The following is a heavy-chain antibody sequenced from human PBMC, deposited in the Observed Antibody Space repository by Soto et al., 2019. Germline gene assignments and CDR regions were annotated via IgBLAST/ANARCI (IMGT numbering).Heavy chain of an antibody. V-gene: IGHV1-46*01. CDR2: INPSGGST. CDR3: MRYDKTIVATRFYYYGMDV. CDR1: GYTFTSYY. D-gene: IGHD5-12*01. J-gene: IGHJ6*02. Sequence: GASVKVSCKASGYTFTSYYMHWVRQAPGQGLEWMGIINPSGGSTSYAQKFQGRVTMTRDTSTSTVYMELSSLISEDTAVYYCMRYDKTIVATRFYYYGMDVWGQGTTVTVSS.